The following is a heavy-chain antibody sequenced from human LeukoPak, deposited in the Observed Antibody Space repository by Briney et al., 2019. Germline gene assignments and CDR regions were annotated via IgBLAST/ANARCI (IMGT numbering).Heavy chain of an antibody. J-gene: IGHJ6*03. V-gene: IGHV4-39*07. D-gene: IGHD3-10*01. CDR2: INYSGTT. CDR1: SGSISSSDYF. Sequence: SETLSLTCTVSSGSISSSDYFWDWIRQPPGKGLEWVGPINYSGTTYYNPSLESRITISIDTSRNHFSLWLSSVTAADTAVYYCARARASFGELEDYYYVDVWGKGTAVTVSS. CDR3: ARARASFGELEDYYYVDV.